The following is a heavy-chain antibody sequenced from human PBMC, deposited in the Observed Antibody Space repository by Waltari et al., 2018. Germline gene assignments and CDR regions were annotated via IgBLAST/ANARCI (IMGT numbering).Heavy chain of an antibody. D-gene: IGHD6-19*01. J-gene: IGHJ4*02. CDR1: GYSISSGYY. CDR3: ARSRLGGGCYFDY. CDR2: IYHSGST. Sequence: QVQLQESGPGLVKPSETLSLTCAVSGYSISSGYYWGWIRQPPGKGLEWIGSIYHSGSTYYNPSLKSRVTISVDTSKNQFSLKLSSVTAADTAVYYCARSRLGGGCYFDYWGQGTLVTVSS. V-gene: IGHV4-38-2*01.